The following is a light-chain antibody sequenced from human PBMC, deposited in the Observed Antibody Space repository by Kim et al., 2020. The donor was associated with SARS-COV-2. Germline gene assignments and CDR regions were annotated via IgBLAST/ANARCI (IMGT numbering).Light chain of an antibody. CDR1: SLRNYY. CDR2: DKN. Sequence: SSELTQDPAVSVALGQTVRITCQGDSLRNYYASWYQQKPGQAPVLLIYDKNNRPSGIPDRFSGSSSGNTASLTVTGAQAEDEADYYCNSRDSSGNHLVFG. CDR3: NSRDSSGNHLV. V-gene: IGLV3-19*01. J-gene: IGLJ2*01.